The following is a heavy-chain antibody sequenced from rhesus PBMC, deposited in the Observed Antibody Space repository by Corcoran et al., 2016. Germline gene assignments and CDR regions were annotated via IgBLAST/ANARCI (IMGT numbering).Heavy chain of an antibody. D-gene: IGHD4-23*01. J-gene: IGHJ4*01. CDR2: IYGNTAST. CDR1: GGSISDSYY. Sequence: QVQLQESGPGLVKPSETLSLTCAVSGGSISDSYYWTWIRQPPGKGLEWIGYIYGNTASTYYNPSLKSRVTISKDTSKNQFFLKLSSVTAADTAMYYCARDLTVVTKRFDCWGQGVLVTVSS. CDR3: ARDLTVVTKRFDC. V-gene: IGHV4S9*01.